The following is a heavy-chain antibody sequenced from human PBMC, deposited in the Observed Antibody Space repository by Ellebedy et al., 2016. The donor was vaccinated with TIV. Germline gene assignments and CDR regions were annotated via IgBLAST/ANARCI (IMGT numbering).Heavy chain of an antibody. D-gene: IGHD3-10*01. Sequence: GGSLRLSXAASGFTFSSYAVSWVRQAPGKGLEWVSAVSGSSGRTDYADSVKGRFTISRDNSKNTMYLQMNSLRAEDTAVYYCATNGNYYGSGSYFYYFDYWGQGTLVTVSS. V-gene: IGHV3-23*01. CDR2: VSGSSGRT. CDR1: GFTFSSYA. J-gene: IGHJ4*02. CDR3: ATNGNYYGSGSYFYYFDY.